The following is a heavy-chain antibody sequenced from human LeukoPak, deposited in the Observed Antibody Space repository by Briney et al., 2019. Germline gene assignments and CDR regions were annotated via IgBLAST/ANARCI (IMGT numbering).Heavy chain of an antibody. Sequence: PGGSLRLSCAASGFTFSVYGINWVRQAPGKGLEWVSSISGSTSFTLYADSVKGRFTISRDNSKNSLYLQMNSLRAEDTAVYYCARDRSPGFDYWGQGTLVTVSS. CDR2: ISGSTSFT. CDR3: ARDRSPGFDY. CDR1: GFTFSVYG. V-gene: IGHV3-21*06. D-gene: IGHD3-16*02. J-gene: IGHJ4*02.